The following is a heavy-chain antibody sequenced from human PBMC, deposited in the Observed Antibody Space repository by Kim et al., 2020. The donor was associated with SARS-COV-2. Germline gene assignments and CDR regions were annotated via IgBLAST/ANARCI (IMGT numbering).Heavy chain of an antibody. CDR3: ARGGSYLAYYGMDV. CDR2: INHSGST. CDR1: GGSFSGYY. Sequence: SETLSLTCAFYGGSFSGYYWSWIRQPPGKGLEWIGEINHSGSTNYNPSLKSRVTISVDTSKNQFSLKLSSVTAADTAVYYCARGGSYLAYYGMDVWGQGTTVTVSS. D-gene: IGHD3-16*02. J-gene: IGHJ6*02. V-gene: IGHV4-34*01.